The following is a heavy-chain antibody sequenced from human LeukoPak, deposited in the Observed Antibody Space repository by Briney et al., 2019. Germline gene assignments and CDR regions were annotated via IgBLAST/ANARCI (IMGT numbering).Heavy chain of an antibody. CDR1: GGSISSYD. CDR2: IYYSGST. CDR3: ARGLRSYDSSGYYYGWYFDL. Sequence: SETLSLTCTVSGGSISSYDWSWIRQPPGKGLEWIGYIYYSGSTNYNPSLKSRVTISVDTSKNQFSLELSSVTAADTAVYYCARGLRSYDSSGYYYGWYFDLWGRGTLVTVSS. J-gene: IGHJ2*01. D-gene: IGHD3-22*01. V-gene: IGHV4-59*01.